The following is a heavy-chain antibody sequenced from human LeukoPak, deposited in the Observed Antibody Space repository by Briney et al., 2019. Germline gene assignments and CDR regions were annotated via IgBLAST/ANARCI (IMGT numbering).Heavy chain of an antibody. V-gene: IGHV3-23*01. D-gene: IGHD2-2*01. CDR3: VRERYCSGTSCFELGY. Sequence: PGGSLRLSCAASGFTFSSYAMSWVRQAPGKGLEWVSGISGSGGSPYHADSVKGRFTISRDNSKNTLLLQMNSLRAEDTAVYYCVRERYCSGTSCFELGYWGQGTLVTVSS. J-gene: IGHJ4*02. CDR2: ISGSGGSP. CDR1: GFTFSSYA.